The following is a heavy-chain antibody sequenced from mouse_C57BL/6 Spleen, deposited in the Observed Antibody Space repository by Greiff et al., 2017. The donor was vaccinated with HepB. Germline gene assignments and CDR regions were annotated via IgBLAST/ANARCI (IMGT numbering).Heavy chain of an antibody. V-gene: IGHV1-81*01. CDR2: IYPRSGNT. CDR3: ARWDYGSPYAMDY. CDR1: GYTFTSYG. Sequence: VQLQQSGAELARPGASVKLSCKASGYTFTSYGISWVKQRTGQGLEWIGEIYPRSGNTYYNEKFKGKATLTADKSSSTAYMELRSLTSEDSAVYFCARWDYGSPYAMDYWGQGTSVTVSS. D-gene: IGHD1-1*01. J-gene: IGHJ4*01.